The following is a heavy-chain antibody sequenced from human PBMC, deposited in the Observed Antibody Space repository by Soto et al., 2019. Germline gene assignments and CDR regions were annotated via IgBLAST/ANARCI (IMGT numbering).Heavy chain of an antibody. J-gene: IGHJ6*02. Sequence: GGSLRLSCAASGFTFSSYGMHWVRQAPGKGLEWVAVISYDGSNKYYADSVKGRFTISRDNSKNTLYLQMNSLRAEDTAVYYCAKVSLGVVRGVSYYLDCYYYYGMDVWGQGTTVTVSS. V-gene: IGHV3-30*18. CDR1: GFTFSSYG. D-gene: IGHD3-10*01. CDR3: AKVSLGVVRGVSYYLDCYYYYGMDV. CDR2: ISYDGSNK.